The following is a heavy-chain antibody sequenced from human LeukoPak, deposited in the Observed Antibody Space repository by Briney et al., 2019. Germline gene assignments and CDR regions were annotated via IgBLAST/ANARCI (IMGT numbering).Heavy chain of an antibody. D-gene: IGHD6-19*01. Sequence: PGGSLRLSCAASGFTFSSYAMSWVRQPPGKGLEWIGEIHHSGSTNYNPSLKSRVTISVDKSKNQFSLKLSSVTAADTAVYYCARVVAVAGLRYGRGYFDYWGQGTLVTVSS. CDR2: IHHSGST. CDR3: ARVVAVAGLRYGRGYFDY. J-gene: IGHJ4*02. CDR1: GFTFSSYAM. V-gene: IGHV4-4*02.